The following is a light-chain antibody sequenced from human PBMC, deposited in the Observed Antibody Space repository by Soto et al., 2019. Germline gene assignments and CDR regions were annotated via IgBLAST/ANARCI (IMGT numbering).Light chain of an antibody. CDR1: QSISSW. CDR3: QQYNSYPWT. Sequence: IQMTHAPSTLSASLGDIVTITCRASQSISSWLAWYQQKPGKAPKLLIYKASSLESGVPSRFSGSGSGTEFTLTISSLQPDDFATYYCQQYNSYPWTFGQGTKVDIK. CDR2: KAS. J-gene: IGKJ1*01. V-gene: IGKV1-5*03.